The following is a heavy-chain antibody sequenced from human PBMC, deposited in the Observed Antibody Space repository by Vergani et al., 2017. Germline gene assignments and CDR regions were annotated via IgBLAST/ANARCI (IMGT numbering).Heavy chain of an antibody. Sequence: QVQLQQWGAGLLKPSETLSLTCAVYGGSFSGYYWSWIRQPPGKGLEWVSYISSSGSTIYYADSVKGRFTISRDNAKNSLYLQMNSLRAEDTAVYYCARERSDVTTRWFDPWGQGTLVTVSS. CDR1: GGSFSGYY. CDR2: ISSSGSTI. V-gene: IGHV3-11*01. CDR3: ARERSDVTTRWFDP. D-gene: IGHD1-14*01. J-gene: IGHJ5*02.